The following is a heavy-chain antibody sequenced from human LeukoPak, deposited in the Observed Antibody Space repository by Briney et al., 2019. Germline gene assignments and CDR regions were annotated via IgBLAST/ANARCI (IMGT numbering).Heavy chain of an antibody. CDR3: ARDEAPGYSSSWVKWFDP. CDR1: GGSISSYY. D-gene: IGHD6-13*01. CDR2: IYYSGST. J-gene: IGHJ5*02. Sequence: SETLSLTCTVSGGSISSYYWSWIRQPPGKGLEWIGYIYYSGSTNYNPSLKSRVTISVDTSKNQFSLKLSSVTAADTAVYYCARDEAPGYSSSWVKWFDPWGQGTLVTVSS. V-gene: IGHV4-59*12.